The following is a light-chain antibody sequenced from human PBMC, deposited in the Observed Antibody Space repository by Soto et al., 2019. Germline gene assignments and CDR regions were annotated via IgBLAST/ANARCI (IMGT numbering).Light chain of an antibody. CDR2: DVS. Sequence: QSVLTQPRSVSGSPGQSVTISCTGTSRDVGGYSYVSWYQHHPGKAPKLIIFDVSKRPSGVPDRFAGSKSGNTASLTISGLQAEDEADYYCCSFAGNFIVVFGGGTKLTVL. CDR3: CSFAGNFIVV. CDR1: SRDVGGYSY. J-gene: IGLJ2*01. V-gene: IGLV2-11*01.